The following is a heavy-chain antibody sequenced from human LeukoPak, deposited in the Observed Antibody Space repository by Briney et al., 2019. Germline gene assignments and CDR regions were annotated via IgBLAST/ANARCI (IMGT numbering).Heavy chain of an antibody. CDR3: ARDTGKSGYPDY. Sequence: SETLSLTCTVSGGSISSYYWSWLGQPAGKEPEGIGRIYSSGIINYNPSLKSRVTMSLDNSKNQLSLKLSYVTAADTAVYYCARDTGKSGYPDYWGQGTLVTVSS. V-gene: IGHV4-4*07. CDR1: GGSISSYY. CDR2: IYSSGII. D-gene: IGHD3-3*01. J-gene: IGHJ4*02.